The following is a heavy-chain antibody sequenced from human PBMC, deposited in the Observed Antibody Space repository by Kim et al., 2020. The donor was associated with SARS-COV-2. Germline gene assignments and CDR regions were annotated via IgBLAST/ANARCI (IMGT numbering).Heavy chain of an antibody. D-gene: IGHD6-13*01. CDR3: ITSLRSTSHS. CDR2: ISSKSNTYAT. J-gene: IGHJ4*02. CDR1: GFTFSGST. Sequence: GGSLRLSCAASGFTFSGSTMHWVRQASGKGLEWVSRISSKSNTYATAYTASVQCRFTVSRADSKRTAYLHMISLKTEATSEYWCITSLRSTSHSWYQGTL. V-gene: IGHV3-73*01.